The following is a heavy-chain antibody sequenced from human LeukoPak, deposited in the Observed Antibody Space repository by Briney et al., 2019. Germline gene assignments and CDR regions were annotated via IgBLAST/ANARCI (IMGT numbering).Heavy chain of an antibody. D-gene: IGHD3-22*01. Sequence: SETLSLTCAVYGGSFSGYYWSWIRQPPGKGLEWIGEINHSGSTNYNPSLKSRVTISVDTSKNQFSLKLSSVTAADTAVYYCARGKRITMIVVVISPPHFDYWGQGTRVTVSS. V-gene: IGHV4-34*01. CDR3: ARGKRITMIVVVISPPHFDY. CDR2: INHSGST. CDR1: GGSFSGYY. J-gene: IGHJ4*02.